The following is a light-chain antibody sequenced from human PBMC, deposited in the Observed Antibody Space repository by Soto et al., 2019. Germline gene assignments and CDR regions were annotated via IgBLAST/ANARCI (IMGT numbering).Light chain of an antibody. Sequence: IQLTQSPSSLSASVGDRVTISCRASQGINYYLAWYQQKPGKAPKLLIYATSTLQSGVPSRFSGSGSGTDFTLNISGLQPEDFATYYCQQLNDYPPTFGQGTRLEIK. CDR2: ATS. V-gene: IGKV1-9*01. CDR3: QQLNDYPPT. CDR1: QGINYY. J-gene: IGKJ5*01.